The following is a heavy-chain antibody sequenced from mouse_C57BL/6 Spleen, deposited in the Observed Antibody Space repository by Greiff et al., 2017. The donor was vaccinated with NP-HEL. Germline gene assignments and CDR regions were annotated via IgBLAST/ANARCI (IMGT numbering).Heavy chain of an antibody. V-gene: IGHV1-50*01. CDR3: ARWGGSSNFDY. Sequence: QVQLKQPGAELVKPGASVKLSCKASGYTFTSYWMQWVKQRPGQGLEWIGEIDPSDSYTNYNQKFKGKATLTVDTSSSTAYMQLSSLTSEDSAVYYCARWGGSSNFDYWGQGTTLTVSS. J-gene: IGHJ2*01. CDR2: IDPSDSYT. CDR1: GYTFTSYW. D-gene: IGHD1-1*01.